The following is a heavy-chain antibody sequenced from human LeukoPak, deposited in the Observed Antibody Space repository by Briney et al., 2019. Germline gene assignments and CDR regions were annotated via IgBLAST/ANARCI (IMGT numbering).Heavy chain of an antibody. J-gene: IGHJ3*02. Sequence: RTSLRLSCAASAFSFSSYGMHWVRQAPGKGLEWVALIWYDGSNRYYADSVKGRFTISRDNSKNTLYLQMNSLRAEDTAVYYCARRADDAFDIWGQGTMVTVS. CDR3: ARRADDAFDI. CDR1: AFSFSSYG. CDR2: IWYDGSNR. V-gene: IGHV3-33*01.